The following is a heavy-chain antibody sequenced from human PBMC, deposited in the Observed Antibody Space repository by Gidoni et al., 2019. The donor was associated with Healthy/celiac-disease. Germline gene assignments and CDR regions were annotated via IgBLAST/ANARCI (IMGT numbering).Heavy chain of an antibody. CDR3: ASARLGSVVTLNHGLFY. CDR1: RGSFSGYY. V-gene: IGHV4-34*01. D-gene: IGHD2-21*02. CDR2: INHSGST. J-gene: IGHJ4*02. Sequence: QVQLQQWGAGLLKPSETLSPTCALYRGSFSGYYWSWLRQPPGKGLEWIGEINHSGSTNYNPSLKSRVTISVDTSKNQFSLKLSSVTAADTAVYYCASARLGSVVTLNHGLFYWGQGTLVTVSS.